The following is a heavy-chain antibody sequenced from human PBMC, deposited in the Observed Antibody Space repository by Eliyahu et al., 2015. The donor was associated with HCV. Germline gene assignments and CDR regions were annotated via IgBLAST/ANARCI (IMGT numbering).Heavy chain of an antibody. CDR1: GFTXSSYE. Sequence: EVQLVESGGGLVQPGGSLRLSCVASGFTXSSYEMXWVRQAPGKGLEWISYXSNSDNTIYYADSVKGRFTMSRDNAKNSVYLQMNSLRAEDTGVYYCARAPGGYSSSWDYWGQGTLVTVSS. J-gene: IGHJ4*02. CDR2: XSNSDNTI. CDR3: ARAPGGYSSSWDY. V-gene: IGHV3-48*03. D-gene: IGHD6-13*01.